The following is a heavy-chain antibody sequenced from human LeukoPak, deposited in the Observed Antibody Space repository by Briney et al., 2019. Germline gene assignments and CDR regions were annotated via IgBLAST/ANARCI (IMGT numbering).Heavy chain of an antibody. J-gene: IGHJ5*02. V-gene: IGHV5-51*01. CDR2: IYPGDSDT. D-gene: IGHD5-18*01. CDR3: ARQNTAMVHNWFDP. Sequence: GESLQISCKGSGSRFTSYWIGWVRQLPRKGLEWMGIIYPGDSDTRYSPSFQGQVTISADKSISTAYLQWSSLKASDTAMYYCARQNTAMVHNWFDPWGQGTLVTVSS. CDR1: GSRFTSYW.